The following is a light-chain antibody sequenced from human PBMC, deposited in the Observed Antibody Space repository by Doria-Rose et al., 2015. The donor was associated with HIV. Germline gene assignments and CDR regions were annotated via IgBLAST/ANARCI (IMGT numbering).Light chain of an antibody. CDR1: QSVSTD. Sequence: TQSPETLSVSPGESATLSCRASQSVSTDLAWYQHKPGQAPRLLIWGASTRASGIPARFSGSGSGTEFTLTISSLQSEDFAIYFCHQYNNWPTFGQGTRLDIK. J-gene: IGKJ5*01. CDR3: HQYNNWPT. V-gene: IGKV3-15*01. CDR2: GAS.